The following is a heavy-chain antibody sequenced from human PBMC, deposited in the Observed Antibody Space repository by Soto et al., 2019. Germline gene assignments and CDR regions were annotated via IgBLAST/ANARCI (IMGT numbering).Heavy chain of an antibody. CDR3: ARDMERIRGPHHNAFGPDH. Sequence: GGSLRLSCAASGFTFNSYAMHWVRQAPGQGLEWVAVISFNGIDTYYADSVKGRVTIPRDNSRNTVFLQMTSLRTEDTAVFYCARDMERIRGPHHNAFGPDHWAQGALVTVSS. CDR1: GFTFNSYA. J-gene: IGHJ5*02. D-gene: IGHD1-1*01. V-gene: IGHV3-30*04. CDR2: ISFNGIDT.